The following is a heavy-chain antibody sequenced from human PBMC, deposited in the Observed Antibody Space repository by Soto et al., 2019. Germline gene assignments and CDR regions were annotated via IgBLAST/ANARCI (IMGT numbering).Heavy chain of an antibody. V-gene: IGHV3-23*01. D-gene: IGHD3-9*01. Sequence: PGGSLRLSCAASGFTFSSYAMSWVRQAPGKGLEWVSAISGSGGSTYYADSVKGRFTISRDNSKNTLYLQMNSLRAEDTAVYYCANDCSYYYILTGYDDSFDIWGQGTMVTVSS. J-gene: IGHJ3*02. CDR3: ANDCSYYYILTGYDDSFDI. CDR2: ISGSGGST. CDR1: GFTFSSYA.